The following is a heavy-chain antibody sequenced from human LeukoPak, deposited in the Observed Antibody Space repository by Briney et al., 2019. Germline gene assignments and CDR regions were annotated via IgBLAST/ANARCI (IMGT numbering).Heavy chain of an antibody. Sequence: SETLSLTCTVSGGSISSGGYYWSWIRQHPGKGLEWIGYIYYSGSTYYNPSLKSRVTISVDTSKNQFSLKLSSVTAADTAVYYCARETHIVVVTAIYDAFDIWGQGTMVTVSS. CDR3: ARETHIVVVTAIYDAFDI. CDR1: GGSISSGGYY. J-gene: IGHJ3*02. CDR2: IYYSGST. D-gene: IGHD2-21*02. V-gene: IGHV4-31*03.